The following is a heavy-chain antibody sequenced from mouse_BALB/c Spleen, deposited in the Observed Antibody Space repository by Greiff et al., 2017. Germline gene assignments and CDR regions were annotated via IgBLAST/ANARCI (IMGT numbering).Heavy chain of an antibody. V-gene: IGHV1-80*01. Sequence: QVQLQQSGAELVRPGSSVKLSCTASGYAFSSYWMNWVKQRPGQGLEWIGQIYPGDGDTNYNGKFKGKATLTADKSSSTAYMQLSSLTSEDSAVYVCARSYGSSLDYWGQGTTLTVSS. D-gene: IGHD1-1*01. J-gene: IGHJ2*01. CDR1: GYAFSSYW. CDR2: IYPGDGDT. CDR3: ARSYGSSLDY.